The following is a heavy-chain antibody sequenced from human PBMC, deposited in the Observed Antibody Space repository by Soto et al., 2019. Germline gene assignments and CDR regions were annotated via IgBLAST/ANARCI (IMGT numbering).Heavy chain of an antibody. CDR2: ISGSGGST. CDR3: AKDPLFGSGSYLPCCNWFDP. CDR1: GFTFSSYA. V-gene: IGHV3-23*01. J-gene: IGHJ5*02. Sequence: GGSLRLSCAASGFTFSSYAMSWVRQAPGKGLEWVSAISGSGGSTYYADSVKGRFTISRDNSKNTLYLQMNSLRAEDTAVYYCAKDPLFGSGSYLPCCNWFDPWGQGTLVTVSS. D-gene: IGHD3-10*01.